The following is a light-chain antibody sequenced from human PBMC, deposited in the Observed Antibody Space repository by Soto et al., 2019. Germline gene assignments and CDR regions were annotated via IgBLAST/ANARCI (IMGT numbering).Light chain of an antibody. Sequence: QSVLTQPASVSGSPGQSITISCTGTSSDVGSYNLVSWYQQHPGKAPKLMIYEGSKRPSGVSNRFSGSKSGNTASLTISGLQSEDEAEYYCGSYTTSSNYVFGTGTKVTVL. CDR2: EGS. CDR3: GSYTTSSNYV. J-gene: IGLJ1*01. CDR1: SSDVGSYNL. V-gene: IGLV2-14*02.